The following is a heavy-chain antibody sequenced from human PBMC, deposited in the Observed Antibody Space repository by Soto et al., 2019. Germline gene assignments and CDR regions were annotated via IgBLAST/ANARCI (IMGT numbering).Heavy chain of an antibody. CDR2: IGNRGTGI. D-gene: IGHD6-13*01. CDR3: ARDLRAVGMTSRFDP. V-gene: IGHV3-11*01. J-gene: IGHJ5*02. CDR1: GFTFGDYY. Sequence: QAQLVESGGGLVKPGGSLRLSCAASGFTFGDYYMTWIRQAPGKGLEWVSFIGNRGTGIYYADSVKGRFTIFRDNAKNSWYLQMNSLRAEDTAMYYCARDLRAVGMTSRFDPWGQGTLVTVSS.